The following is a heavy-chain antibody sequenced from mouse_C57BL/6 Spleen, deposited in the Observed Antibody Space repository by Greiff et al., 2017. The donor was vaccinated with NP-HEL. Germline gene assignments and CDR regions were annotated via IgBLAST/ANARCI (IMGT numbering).Heavy chain of an antibody. CDR2: IHPNSGST. D-gene: IGHD1-2*01. CDR1: GYTFTSYW. Sequence: VQLQQSGAELVKPGASVKLSCKASGYTFTSYWMHWVKQRPGQGLEWIGMIHPNSGSTNYNEKFKSKATLTVDKSSSTAYMQLSSLTSEDSAVYYCASGFSWFAYWGQGTLVTVSA. CDR3: ASGFSWFAY. V-gene: IGHV1-64*01. J-gene: IGHJ3*01.